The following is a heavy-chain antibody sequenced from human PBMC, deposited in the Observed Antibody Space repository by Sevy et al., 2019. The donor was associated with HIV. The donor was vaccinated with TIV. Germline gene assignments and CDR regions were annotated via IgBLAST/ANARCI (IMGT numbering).Heavy chain of an antibody. CDR1: VLSVSDNY. CDR2: IYSDGRT. J-gene: IGHJ6*02. CDR3: ARDRYYDASGYYYYYYGMDV. D-gene: IGHD3-22*01. Sequence: GGSLRLSCAASVLSVSDNYMNWVRQAPGKGLELVSVIYSDGRTYYPDSVKGRFSISRDNSKNTLYLHMKSLRPEDTAVYYCARDRYYDASGYYYYYYGMDVWGQGTTVTVSS. V-gene: IGHV3-66*01.